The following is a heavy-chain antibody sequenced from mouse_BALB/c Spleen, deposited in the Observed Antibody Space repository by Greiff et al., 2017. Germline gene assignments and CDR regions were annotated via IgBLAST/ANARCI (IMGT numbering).Heavy chain of an antibody. Sequence: EVMLVESGGDLVKPGGSLKLSCAASGFTFSSYGMSWVRQTPDKRLEWVATISSGGSYTYYPDSVKGRFTISRDNAKNTLYLQMSSLKSEDTAMYYCARGGSSGYGAMDYWGQGTSVTVSS. D-gene: IGHD3-1*01. CDR3: ARGGSSGYGAMDY. V-gene: IGHV5-6*01. CDR2: ISSGGSYT. J-gene: IGHJ4*01. CDR1: GFTFSSYG.